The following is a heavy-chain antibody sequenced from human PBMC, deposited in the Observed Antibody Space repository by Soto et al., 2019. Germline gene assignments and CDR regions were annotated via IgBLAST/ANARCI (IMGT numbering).Heavy chain of an antibody. D-gene: IGHD3-10*01. CDR3: GRHRNHNRGVDWFDP. CDR1: GGSISNSY. J-gene: IGHJ5*02. CDR2: THSSGNT. V-gene: IGHV4-59*08. Sequence: SGTLSLTCIVSGGSISNSYWSWLRQPPGKGLEWMGYTHSSGNTKYNPTLESRVTMSLDTSKNQVSLQLTSVTAADTAVYYCGRHRNHNRGVDWFDPWGQGTLVTVSS.